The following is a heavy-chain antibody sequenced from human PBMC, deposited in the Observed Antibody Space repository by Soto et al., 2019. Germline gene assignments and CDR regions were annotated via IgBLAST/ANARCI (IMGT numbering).Heavy chain of an antibody. D-gene: IGHD6-13*01. CDR1: GYNFTSYW. CDR3: ARTSSAGKYYYGMDV. V-gene: IGHV5-51*01. Sequence: EVQLVQSGAEVKKPGESLKISCKGSGYNFTSYWIGWVRQMPGKGLEWMGIIYPGDSDTRYSPSFQGQVTISADKSISTAYLQWSSRKASDTAMYYCARTSSAGKYYYGMDVWGQGTTVTVSS. CDR2: IYPGDSDT. J-gene: IGHJ6*02.